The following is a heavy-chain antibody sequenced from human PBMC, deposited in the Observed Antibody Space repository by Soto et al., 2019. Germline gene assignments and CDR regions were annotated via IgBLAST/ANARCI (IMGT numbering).Heavy chain of an antibody. D-gene: IGHD5-12*01. V-gene: IGHV1-18*01. CDR1: GYTFTSYG. Sequence: ASVKVSCKASGYTFTSYGISWVRQAPGQGLEWMGWISAYNGNTNYAQKLQGRVTMTTDTSTSTAYMELRSLRSHETAVYYCARAGYSGYDLAYYYYMDVWGKGTTVTVSS. CDR2: ISAYNGNT. CDR3: ARAGYSGYDLAYYYYMDV. J-gene: IGHJ6*03.